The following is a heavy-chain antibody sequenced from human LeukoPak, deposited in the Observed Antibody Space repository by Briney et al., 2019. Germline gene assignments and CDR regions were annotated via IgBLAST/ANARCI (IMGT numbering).Heavy chain of an antibody. CDR1: GGSISSGDYY. CDR3: ARVHSSGYYGGY. D-gene: IGHD3-22*01. Sequence: KPSETLSLTCTVSGGSISSGDYYWSWIRQPPGKGLEWIGYIYYSGSTYYNPSLKSRVTMSVDTSKNQFSLKLSSVTAADTAVYYCARVHSSGYYGGYWGQGTLVTVSS. CDR2: IYYSGST. J-gene: IGHJ4*02. V-gene: IGHV4-30-4*01.